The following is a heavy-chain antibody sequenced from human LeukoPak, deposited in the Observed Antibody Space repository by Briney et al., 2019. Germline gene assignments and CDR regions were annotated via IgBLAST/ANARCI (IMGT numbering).Heavy chain of an antibody. CDR1: GFTFDDYA. V-gene: IGHV3-43*02. CDR2: ISGDGGST. CDR3: AKARITMIVVAGIYDY. J-gene: IGHJ4*02. D-gene: IGHD3-22*01. Sequence: GRSLRLSCAASGFTFDDYAMHWVRQAPGKGLEWVSLISGDGGSTYYADSVKGRFTISRDNSKNSLYLQMNSLRTEDTALYYCAKARITMIVVAGIYDYWGQGTLVTVSS.